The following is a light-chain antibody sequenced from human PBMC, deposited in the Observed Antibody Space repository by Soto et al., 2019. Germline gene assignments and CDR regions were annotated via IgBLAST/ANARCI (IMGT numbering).Light chain of an antibody. Sequence: QSVLTQPPSVSAAPGQKVTISCSGSSSNIGNNYVSWYQQLPGTAPKLLIYDNNKRPSGIPDRFSGSKSGTSATLGITGLQTGDEAEYYCGTWDSSLSAGVFGGGTKVIVL. CDR1: SSNIGNNY. J-gene: IGLJ3*02. CDR2: DNN. CDR3: GTWDSSLSAGV. V-gene: IGLV1-51*01.